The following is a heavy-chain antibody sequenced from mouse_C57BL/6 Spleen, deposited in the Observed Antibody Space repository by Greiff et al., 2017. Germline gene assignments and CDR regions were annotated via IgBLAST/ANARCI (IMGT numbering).Heavy chain of an antibody. Sequence: EVQGVESGGGLVKPGGSLKLSCAASGFTFSDYGMHWVRQAPEKGLEWVAYISSGSSTIYYADTVKGRFTISRDNAKNTLFLQMTSLRSEDTAMYYCASTAQAVWFAYWGQGTLVTVSA. CDR3: ASTAQAVWFAY. J-gene: IGHJ3*01. CDR1: GFTFSDYG. CDR2: ISSGSSTI. D-gene: IGHD3-2*02. V-gene: IGHV5-17*01.